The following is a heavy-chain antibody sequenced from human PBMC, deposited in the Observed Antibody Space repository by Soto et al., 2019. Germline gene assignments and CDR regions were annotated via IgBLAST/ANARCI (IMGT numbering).Heavy chain of an antibody. Sequence: EVQLVESGGGLVQPGGSLRLSCAVSGFTFSTYSMNWVRQAPGKGLEWVSYISSRSDTIYYAEYVKCRLTIYRDNAKDSLYLHMHSLRDEDTAVYYCAREGHYDFWSGYRSYFDYWGQGTLVTVSS. V-gene: IGHV3-48*02. CDR1: GFTFSTYS. CDR3: AREGHYDFWSGYRSYFDY. J-gene: IGHJ4*02. CDR2: ISSRSDTI. D-gene: IGHD3-3*01.